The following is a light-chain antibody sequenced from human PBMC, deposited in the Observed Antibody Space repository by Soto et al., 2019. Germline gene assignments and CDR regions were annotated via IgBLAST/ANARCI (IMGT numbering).Light chain of an antibody. CDR2: DVS. V-gene: IGLV2-14*01. Sequence: QSVLTQPASVSGSPGQSITISCTGTSSDVGGYNYVSWYQQHPGKAPKLMIYDVSNRPSGVSNRFSGSKSGNTASLTIYGLQAEDEADYYCSSYTSSSTLTFGGGTQVTVL. J-gene: IGLJ2*01. CDR1: SSDVGGYNY. CDR3: SSYTSSSTLT.